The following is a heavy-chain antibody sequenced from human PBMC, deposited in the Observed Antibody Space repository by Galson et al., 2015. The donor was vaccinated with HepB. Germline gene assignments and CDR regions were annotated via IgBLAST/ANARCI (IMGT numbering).Heavy chain of an antibody. J-gene: IGHJ4*02. CDR2: INTIGSAI. D-gene: IGHD2/OR15-2a*01. V-gene: IGHV3-48*02. CDR3: ARGLLKTFDS. Sequence: SLRLSCAASGFTFSSYTMNWVRQAPGKGLEWVSYINTIGSAINYADSVKGRFTISRDNAKNSLYLQLNSLRDDDTAVYYCARGLLKTFDSWGQGTLVTVSS. CDR1: GFTFSSYT.